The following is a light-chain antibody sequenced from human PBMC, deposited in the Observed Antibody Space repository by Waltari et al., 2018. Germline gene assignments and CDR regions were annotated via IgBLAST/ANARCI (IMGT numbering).Light chain of an antibody. CDR2: DDT. V-gene: IGLV3-21*02. J-gene: IGLJ2*01. CDR1: KIGTQS. Sequence: SYVVTQPPSASVAPGQTARITCAGDKIGTQSVHWYQQKPGQAPVLVMYDDTDRPSGIPERFSGSSSGNTATLTIRRVEAGDEADYYSQVWDSTSDPLFGVGTKLTVL. CDR3: QVWDSTSDPL.